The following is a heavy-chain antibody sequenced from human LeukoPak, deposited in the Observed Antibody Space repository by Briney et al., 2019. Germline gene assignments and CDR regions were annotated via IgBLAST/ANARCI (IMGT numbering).Heavy chain of an antibody. CDR2: IYTSGST. J-gene: IGHJ5*02. CDR1: GVSFSDYF. V-gene: IGHV4-4*07. D-gene: IGHD4-17*01. Sequence: SETLSLTCNVYGVSFSDYFWSWIRQPAGKGLEWIGRIYTSGSTNYNPSLKTRVTMSVDTSKNQFSLKLSSVTAADTAVYYCARGPLTVTRGFDPWGQGTLVTVSS. CDR3: ARGPLTVTRGFDP.